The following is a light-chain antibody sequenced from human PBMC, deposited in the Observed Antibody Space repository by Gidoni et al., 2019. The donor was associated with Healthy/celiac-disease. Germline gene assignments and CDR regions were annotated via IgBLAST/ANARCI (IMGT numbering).Light chain of an antibody. V-gene: IGKV3-11*01. CDR3: QQRSNWPLT. J-gene: IGKJ4*01. Sequence: EIVLTEFPATLALSPGVQATFPCRASKSVSSYLAWYQQKPGQAPRLLIYYASNRATGIPARFSGSGSGTDFTLTISSLEPEDFAVYYCQQRSNWPLTFGGGTKVEIK. CDR1: KSVSSY. CDR2: YAS.